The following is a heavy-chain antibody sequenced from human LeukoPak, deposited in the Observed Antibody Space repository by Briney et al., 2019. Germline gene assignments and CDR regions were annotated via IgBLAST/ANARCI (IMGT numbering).Heavy chain of an antibody. CDR1: GGSISSSSYY. V-gene: IGHV4-39*01. Sequence: SETLSLTCTVSGGSISSSSYYWGWIRQPPGKGLEWIGSIYYSGSTYYNPSLKSRVTISVDTSKNKFSLKLSSVTAADTAVYYCARGNYEYVWGGIGDWGQGTLVTVSS. CDR3: ARGNYEYVWGGIGD. D-gene: IGHD3-16*01. J-gene: IGHJ4*02. CDR2: IYYSGST.